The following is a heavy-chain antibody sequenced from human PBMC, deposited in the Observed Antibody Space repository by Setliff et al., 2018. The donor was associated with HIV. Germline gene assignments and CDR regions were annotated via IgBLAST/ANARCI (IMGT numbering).Heavy chain of an antibody. CDR2: IYYTGNT. Sequence: SETLSLTCTVSGGSISSSSYYWGWIRQPPGMGLEWIGIIYYTGNTYYNPSLKSRVTISVDTSKNQFSLKLSSVTAADTAVYYCASSVAGSGPNWFDPWGQGTLVTVSS. D-gene: IGHD6-19*01. V-gene: IGHV4-39*01. CDR3: ASSVAGSGPNWFDP. J-gene: IGHJ5*02. CDR1: GGSISSSSYY.